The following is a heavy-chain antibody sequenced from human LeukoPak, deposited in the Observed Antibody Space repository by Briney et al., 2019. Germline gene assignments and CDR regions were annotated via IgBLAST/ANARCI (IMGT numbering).Heavy chain of an antibody. CDR2: ISSSGSTI. J-gene: IGHJ6*02. CDR3: ARNAYYYDSSGYYVSYYYYYGMDV. D-gene: IGHD3-22*01. Sequence: GGSLRLSCAASGFTFSSYSMNWVRQAPGKGLEWVSYISSSGSTIYYADSVKGRFTISRDNAKNSLYLQMNSLRAEDAAVYYCARNAYYYDSSGYYVSYYYYYGMDVWGQGTTVTVSS. CDR1: GFTFSSYS. V-gene: IGHV3-48*04.